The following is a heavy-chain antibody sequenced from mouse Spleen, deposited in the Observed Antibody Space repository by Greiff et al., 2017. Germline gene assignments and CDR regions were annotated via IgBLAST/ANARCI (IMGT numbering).Heavy chain of an antibody. CDR2: IWSDGST. CDR3: ARQRYDGYYAMDY. CDR1: GFSLTSYG. J-gene: IGHJ4*01. V-gene: IGHV2-6-1*01. Sequence: QVQLKESGPGLVAPSQSLSITCTISGFSLTSYGVHWVRQPPGKGLEWLVVIWSDGSTTYNSALKSRLSISKDNSKSQVFLKMNSLQTDDTAMYYCARQRYDGYYAMDYWGQGTSVTVSS. D-gene: IGHD2-14*01.